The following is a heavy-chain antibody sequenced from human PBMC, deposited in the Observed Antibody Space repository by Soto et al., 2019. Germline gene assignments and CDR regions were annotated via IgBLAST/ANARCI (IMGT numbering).Heavy chain of an antibody. CDR3: ARGPGVLSTGNGLDV. Sequence: QTLSLTCAIAGAILSPHSATWNWIRPSPSRGLEWLGRTYYRSKWYNDYGRSLQSRMTINTDTSKNQFSLQLNSVTPEDTAVYFCARGPGVLSTGNGLDVWGQGTTVT. CDR1: GAILSPHSAT. J-gene: IGHJ6*01. CDR2: TYYRSKWYN. V-gene: IGHV6-1*01. D-gene: IGHD3-10*01.